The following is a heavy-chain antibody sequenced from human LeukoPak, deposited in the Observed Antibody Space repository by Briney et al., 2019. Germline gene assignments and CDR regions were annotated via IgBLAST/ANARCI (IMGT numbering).Heavy chain of an antibody. D-gene: IGHD3-16*01. V-gene: IGHV1-69*05. CDR2: ITPIFGTA. Sequence: ASVKVSSKASGGTFSSYAISWVRQAPGQGLEWMGGITPIFGTANYAQKFQGRVTITTDESTSTAYMELSSLRSEDTAVYYCARNSLGSARLFDPWGQGTLVTVSS. J-gene: IGHJ5*02. CDR3: ARNSLGSARLFDP. CDR1: GGTFSSYA.